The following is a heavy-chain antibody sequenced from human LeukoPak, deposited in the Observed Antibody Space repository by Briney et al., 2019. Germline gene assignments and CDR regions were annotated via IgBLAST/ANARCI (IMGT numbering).Heavy chain of an antibody. J-gene: IGHJ4*02. D-gene: IGHD5-18*01. Sequence: GGSLRLSCATPGFTFRNFAMHWVRLAPGKGLHWVSFISYDGSRKYYADSVKGRFTISRDSSNSTVYLDMNSLGPEDTAVYFCARDHSYGYAYSFDFWGRGNLVTVSS. CDR1: GFTFRNFA. CDR2: ISYDGSRK. V-gene: IGHV3-30*02. CDR3: ARDHSYGYAYSFDF.